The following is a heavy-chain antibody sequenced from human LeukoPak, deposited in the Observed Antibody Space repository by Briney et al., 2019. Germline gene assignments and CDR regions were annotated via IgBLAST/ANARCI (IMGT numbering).Heavy chain of an antibody. J-gene: IGHJ4*02. D-gene: IGHD5-18*01. V-gene: IGHV4-59*01. CDR1: GGSISNYY. Sequence: SETVSLTCTVSGGSISNYYWSWIRQPPGKGLEWIGYIFYSGSTTHNPSLKSRVTMSIDTPKNQFSLKVSSVTAADTAVYYCARDKQPGDYWGQGALVSVSS. CDR2: IFYSGST. CDR3: ARDKQPGDY.